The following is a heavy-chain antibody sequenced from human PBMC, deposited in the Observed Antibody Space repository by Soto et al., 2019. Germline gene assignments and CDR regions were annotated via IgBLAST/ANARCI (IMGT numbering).Heavy chain of an antibody. D-gene: IGHD3-10*01. CDR1: GFSLSTSGVG. CDR2: IYWDDDK. Sequence: QITLKESGPTLVKPTQTLTLTCTFSGFSLSTSGVGVGWIRQPPGKALEWLALIYWDDDKRYSPSLKSRLTITKDTSKNQVVLTRTNMDPVDTATYYCAHRQRVWFGEFIPPVTFVWFDPWGQGTLVTVSS. CDR3: AHRQRVWFGEFIPPVTFVWFDP. J-gene: IGHJ5*02. V-gene: IGHV2-5*02.